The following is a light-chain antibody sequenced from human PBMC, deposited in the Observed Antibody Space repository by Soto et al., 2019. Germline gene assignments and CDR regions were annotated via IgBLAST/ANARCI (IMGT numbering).Light chain of an antibody. CDR3: SSYTSSSTWV. V-gene: IGLV2-14*01. Sequence: QTAXTQPASVSGSPGQSITISCTGTSSDVGGYNYVSWYQQHPGKAPKLMIYEVSNRPSGVSNRFSGSKSGNTASLTISGLQAEDEADYYCSSYTSSSTWVFGGGTKLTVL. CDR1: SSDVGGYNY. CDR2: EVS. J-gene: IGLJ3*02.